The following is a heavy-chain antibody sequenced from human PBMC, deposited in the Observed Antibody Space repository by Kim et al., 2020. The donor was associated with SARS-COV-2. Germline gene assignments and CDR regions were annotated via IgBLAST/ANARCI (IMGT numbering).Heavy chain of an antibody. V-gene: IGHV4-34*01. D-gene: IGHD6-13*01. CDR1: GGSFSGYY. J-gene: IGHJ4*01. Sequence: SETLSLTCAVYGGSFSGYYWSWIRQPPGKGLEWIGEINHSGSTNYNPSLKSRVTISVDTSKNQFSLKLSSVTAADTAVYYCARGASLGYSISWDWGYWG. CDR2: INHSGST. CDR3: ARGASLGYSISWDWGY.